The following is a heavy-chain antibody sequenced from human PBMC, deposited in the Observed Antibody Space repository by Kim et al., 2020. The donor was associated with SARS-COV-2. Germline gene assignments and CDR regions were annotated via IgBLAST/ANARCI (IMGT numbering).Heavy chain of an antibody. CDR1: GFTFSSYG. CDR3: SRDRTGGQLWLVFDY. Sequence: GGSLRLSCAASGFTFSSYGMHWVRQAPGKGLEWVAVIWYDGSNKYYADSVKGRFTISRDNSKNTLYLQMNSLRAEDTAVYYCSRDRTGGQLWLVFDYWGQGTLVTVSS. D-gene: IGHD5-18*01. V-gene: IGHV3-33*01. CDR2: IWYDGSNK. J-gene: IGHJ4*02.